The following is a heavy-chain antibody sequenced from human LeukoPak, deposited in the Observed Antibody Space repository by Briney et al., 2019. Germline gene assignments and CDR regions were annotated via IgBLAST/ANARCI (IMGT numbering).Heavy chain of an antibody. Sequence: PGGSLRLSCAASGFTFSSYAMHWVRQAPGKVLEWVAVISYDGSNKYYADSVKGRFTISRDNSKNTLYLQMNSLRAEDTAVYYCARDDGYCSGGSGYFFPYWGQGTLVTVSS. CDR2: ISYDGSNK. D-gene: IGHD2-15*01. V-gene: IGHV3-30-3*01. CDR3: ARDDGYCSGGSGYFFPY. J-gene: IGHJ4*02. CDR1: GFTFSSYA.